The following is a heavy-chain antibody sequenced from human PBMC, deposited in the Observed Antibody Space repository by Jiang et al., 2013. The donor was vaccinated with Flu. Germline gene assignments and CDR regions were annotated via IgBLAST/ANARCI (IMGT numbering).Heavy chain of an antibody. CDR3: ARRRYCSGGSCYKDWYFDL. CDR1: GGSISSYY. V-gene: IGHV4-59*08. J-gene: IGHJ2*01. Sequence: GPGLVKPSETLSLTCTVSGGSISSYYWSWIRQPPGKGLEWIGYIYYSGSTNYNPSLKSRVTISVDTSKNQFSLKLSSVTAADTAVYYCARRRYCSGGSCYKDWYFDLWGRGTLVTVSS. CDR2: IYYSGST. D-gene: IGHD2-15*01.